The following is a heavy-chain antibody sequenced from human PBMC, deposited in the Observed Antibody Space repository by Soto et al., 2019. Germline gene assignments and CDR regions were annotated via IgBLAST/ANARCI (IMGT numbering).Heavy chain of an antibody. CDR3: ARGLYGDYSWEASDI. J-gene: IGHJ3*02. CDR1: SGSISTYY. CDR2: VYYSGYT. D-gene: IGHD4-17*01. Sequence: QVQLQESGPGLVKPSETLSLTCTVSSGSISTYYWSWIRQPPGKGLEWIGYVYYSGYTNYNPSLKSRVTISVDTSKNQFSLKLTSVTAAHTAVYYCARGLYGDYSWEASDIWGQGTMVTVSS. V-gene: IGHV4-59*01.